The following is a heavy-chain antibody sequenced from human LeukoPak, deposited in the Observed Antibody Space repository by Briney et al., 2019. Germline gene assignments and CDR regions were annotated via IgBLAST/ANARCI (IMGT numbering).Heavy chain of an antibody. J-gene: IGHJ4*02. CDR3: ARDGVGGVDY. Sequence: SETLSLTCTVSGGSISSYYWSWIRQPPGKGLEWIGYIYYSGSTNYNPSLKNRVTISVDTSKNQFSLKLSSVTAADTAVYYCARDGVGGVDYWGQGTLVTVSS. D-gene: IGHD3-16*01. CDR1: GGSISSYY. V-gene: IGHV4-59*01. CDR2: IYYSGST.